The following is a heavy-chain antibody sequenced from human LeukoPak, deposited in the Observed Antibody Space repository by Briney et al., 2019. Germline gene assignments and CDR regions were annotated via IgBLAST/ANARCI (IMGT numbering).Heavy chain of an antibody. J-gene: IGHJ4*02. CDR1: GYTFTSYY. Sequence: ASVKVSCKSSGYTFTSYYMYWVRQAPGQGLEWMEIIKPSGGSTSYAQKFQGRVTMTRDTSTSTVYMELSSLRSEDTAVYYCARDSGMVRGTVDYWGQGTLVTVSS. D-gene: IGHD3-10*01. V-gene: IGHV1-46*01. CDR2: IKPSGGST. CDR3: ARDSGMVRGTVDY.